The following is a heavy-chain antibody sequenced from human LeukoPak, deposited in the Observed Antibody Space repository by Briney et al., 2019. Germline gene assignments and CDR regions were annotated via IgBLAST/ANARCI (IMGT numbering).Heavy chain of an antibody. Sequence: PSETLSLTCNVSGGSMSNIYYWGWIRQPAGKGLEWIGRIYTSGSTNYNPSLKSRVTISVDTSKNQFSLKLSSVTAADTAVYYCARDATMVRGAPPVWGQGTMVTVSS. J-gene: IGHJ3*01. CDR2: IYTSGST. CDR1: GGSMSNIYY. V-gene: IGHV4-61*02. D-gene: IGHD3-10*01. CDR3: ARDATMVRGAPPV.